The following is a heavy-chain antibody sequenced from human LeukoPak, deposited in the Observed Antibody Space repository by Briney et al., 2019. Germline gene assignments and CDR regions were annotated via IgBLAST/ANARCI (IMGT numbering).Heavy chain of an antibody. V-gene: IGHV4-39*01. CDR2: IYCSGST. CDR1: GGSISSSSYY. CDR3: ARLWGFDY. Sequence: SETLSLTCTVSGGSISSSSYYWGWIRQPPGKGLEWIGSIYCSGSTYYNPSLKSRVTISVDTSKNQFSLKLSSVTAADTAVYYCARLWGFDYWGQGTLVTVSS. D-gene: IGHD7-27*01. J-gene: IGHJ4*02.